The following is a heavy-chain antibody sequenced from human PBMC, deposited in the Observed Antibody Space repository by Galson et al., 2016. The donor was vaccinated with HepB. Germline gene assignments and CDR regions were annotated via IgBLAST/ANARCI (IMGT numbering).Heavy chain of an antibody. CDR3: ATPLVVAATIARYPFDF. D-gene: IGHD2-2*02. CDR1: GYNFGSQY. V-gene: IGHV1-46*01. Sequence: SVKVSCKASGYNFGSQYMHWVRQAPGQGLEWMGVIYPNGDDSAGYAQKFQGRVTMTEDTSTDTAYMELRSLGSDDTAVYYCATPLVVAATIARYPFDFWGQGTLVTVSS. J-gene: IGHJ4*02. CDR2: IYPNGDDSA.